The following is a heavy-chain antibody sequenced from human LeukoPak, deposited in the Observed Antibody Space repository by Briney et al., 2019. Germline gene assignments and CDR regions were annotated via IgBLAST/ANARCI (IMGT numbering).Heavy chain of an antibody. D-gene: IGHD2-15*01. CDR2: ISGGSGGT. CDR1: GFXFSSYA. CDR3: AKDGKGYCASSSCYLNIDY. J-gene: IGHJ4*02. Sequence: PGGSLRLSCAASGFXFSSYAMSWVRQAPGKGLEWVSAISGGSGGTYYADSVKGRFTISRDNSKNTVYLQMNSLRAEDTAVYYCAKDGKGYCASSSCYLNIDYWGQGTLVTVSS. V-gene: IGHV3-23*01.